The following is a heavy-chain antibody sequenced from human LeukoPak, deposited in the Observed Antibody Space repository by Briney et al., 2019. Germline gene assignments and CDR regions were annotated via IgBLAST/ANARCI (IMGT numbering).Heavy chain of an antibody. Sequence: GGSLRLSCAASGFTFNNYAMSWVRQAPGKGLEWVSVISGTGLDTFYADSVKGRFTISRDSSKNTLYLQMNSLRAEDTAVYFCAKNTDGSRYSALGNWGQGTLVSASS. CDR1: GFTFNNYA. V-gene: IGHV3-23*01. D-gene: IGHD2-15*01. CDR3: AKNTDGSRYSALGN. CDR2: ISGTGLDT. J-gene: IGHJ4*02.